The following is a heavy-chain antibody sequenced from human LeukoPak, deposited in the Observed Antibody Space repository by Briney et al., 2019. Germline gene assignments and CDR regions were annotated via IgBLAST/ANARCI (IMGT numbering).Heavy chain of an antibody. V-gene: IGHV3-11*01. CDR1: GFTFSDYH. J-gene: IGHJ1*01. CDR2: ISSSGSII. D-gene: IGHD6-19*01. CDR3: ARGREQWLVATPFQH. Sequence: GGSQRLSCAASGFTFSDYHMSWIRQAPGKGLEWVSYISSSGSIIYYADSVKGRFTISRDNAKNSLYLQMNSLRAEDTAVYYCARGREQWLVATPFQHWGQGTLVTVSS.